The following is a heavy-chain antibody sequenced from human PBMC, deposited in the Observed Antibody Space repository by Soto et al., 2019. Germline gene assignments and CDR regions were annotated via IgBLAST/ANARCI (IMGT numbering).Heavy chain of an antibody. J-gene: IGHJ6*02. CDR2: INHSGST. V-gene: IGHV4-34*01. CDR3: AREIAASGSSDSPYSIHF. CDR1: GGSFSGYY. D-gene: IGHD6-13*01. Sequence: SETLSLTCAVYGGSFSGYYWSWIRQPPGKGLEWIGEINHSGSTNYNPSLKSRVTISVDTSKNQFSLKLSSVTAADTALYYSAREIAASGSSDSPYSIHFCDQGT.